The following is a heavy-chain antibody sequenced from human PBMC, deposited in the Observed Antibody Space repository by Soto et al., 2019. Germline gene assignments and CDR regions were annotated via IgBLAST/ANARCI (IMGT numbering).Heavy chain of an antibody. CDR3: AKAPRGSGRDYYFDS. J-gene: IGHJ4*02. CDR2: INQDGSQE. D-gene: IGHD3-10*01. V-gene: IGHV3-7*05. Sequence: EVQLVESGGGLVQPGGSLRLSCAASGFSFSSYWMSWVRQAPGKGPEWVANINQDGSQEWYVDSVKGRFTISRDNAKNSLFLQMNSLSDEDTVVYYCAKAPRGSGRDYYFDSWGQGTLITVSS. CDR1: GFSFSSYW.